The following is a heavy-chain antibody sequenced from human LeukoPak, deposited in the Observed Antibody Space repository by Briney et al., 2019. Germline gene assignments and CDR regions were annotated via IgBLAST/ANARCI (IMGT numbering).Heavy chain of an antibody. CDR2: INWNGGST. CDR3: ARSSGYRFSGDY. CDR1: GFTFDDDG. J-gene: IGHJ4*02. Sequence: GGSLRLSCAAAGFTFDDDGMSWVRHAPGKGLEWVSGINWNGGSTSYADSVKGRFSISRDNAKNSLYLQMNSLRAEDTALYYCARSSGYRFSGDYWGQGTLVTVSS. V-gene: IGHV3-20*04. D-gene: IGHD3-22*01.